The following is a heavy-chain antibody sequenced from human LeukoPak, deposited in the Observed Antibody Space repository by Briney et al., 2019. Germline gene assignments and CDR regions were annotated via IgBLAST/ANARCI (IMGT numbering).Heavy chain of an antibody. CDR1: GFTFNNYA. V-gene: IGHV3-23*01. D-gene: IGHD1-14*01. Sequence: PGGSLRLSCAASGFTFNNYAMAWVRQAPGKGLEWVSTISDSGGATHYADSVTGRFTISRDNSKNTLHLQLNSLRAEDTAVYYCARDVGGNHFFDYWGRGTLVTVSS. CDR3: ARDVGGNHFFDY. CDR2: ISDSGGAT. J-gene: IGHJ4*02.